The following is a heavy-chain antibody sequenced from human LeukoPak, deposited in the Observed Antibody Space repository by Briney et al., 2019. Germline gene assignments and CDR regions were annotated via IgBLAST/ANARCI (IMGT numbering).Heavy chain of an antibody. Sequence: SETLSLTCTVSGGSVSSGSYYWSWIRQPPGKGLEWIGYIYYSGSTNYNPSLKSRVTISVDTSKNQFSLKLSSVTAADTAVYYCARDPVDTAVDIWGQGTMVTVSS. J-gene: IGHJ3*02. CDR1: GGSVSSGSYY. D-gene: IGHD3-9*01. V-gene: IGHV4-61*01. CDR2: IYYSGST. CDR3: ARDPVDTAVDI.